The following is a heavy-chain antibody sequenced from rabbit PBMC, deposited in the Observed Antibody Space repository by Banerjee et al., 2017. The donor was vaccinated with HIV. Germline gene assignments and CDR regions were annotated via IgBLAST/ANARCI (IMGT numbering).Heavy chain of an antibody. D-gene: IGHD8-1*01. J-gene: IGHJ4*01. V-gene: IGHV1S40*01. CDR1: GFSFSSSSW. Sequence: QSLEESGGDLVKPGASLTLTCTASGFSFSSSSWICWVRQAPGKGPEWVACINAGSTGSTCYASWAKGRLTISKTSSTTVTLQMTSLTVADTATYFCARDLGGSSDLWGPGTLVTVS. CDR2: INAGSTGST. CDR3: ARDLGGSSDL.